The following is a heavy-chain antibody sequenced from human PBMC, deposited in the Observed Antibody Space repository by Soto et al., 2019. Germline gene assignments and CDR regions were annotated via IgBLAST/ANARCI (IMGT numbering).Heavy chain of an antibody. D-gene: IGHD5-18*01. J-gene: IGHJ4*02. CDR1: GYTFSSYD. CDR3: ARGDGYIFDW. CDR2: MNPNTGNT. Sequence: ASVKVSCKASGYTFSSYDINWVRQATGQGLEWMGWMNPNTGNTGYAQKFQGRVTMTRNISIGTAYMELSNLRSDDTAVYSCARGDGYIFDWWGQGTLVTGSS. V-gene: IGHV1-8*01.